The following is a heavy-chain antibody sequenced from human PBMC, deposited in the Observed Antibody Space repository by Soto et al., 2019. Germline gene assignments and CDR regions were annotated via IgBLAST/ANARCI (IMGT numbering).Heavy chain of an antibody. CDR1: GFTFSSYA. J-gene: IGHJ6*02. Sequence: QVQLVESGGGVVQPGRSLRLSCAASGFTFSSYAMHWVRQAPGKGLEWVAVISYDGSNKYYADSVKGRFTISRDNSKNTLYLQMNGLRAEDTAVYYCARDQFPSGEDYYYGMDVWGQGTTVTVSS. CDR2: ISYDGSNK. CDR3: ARDQFPSGEDYYYGMDV. V-gene: IGHV3-30-3*01.